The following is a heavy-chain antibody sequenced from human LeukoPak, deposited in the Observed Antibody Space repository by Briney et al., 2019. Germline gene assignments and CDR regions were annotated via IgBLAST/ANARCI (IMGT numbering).Heavy chain of an antibody. CDR1: GFTFSSYA. CDR3: AKWAPDAFDI. V-gene: IGHV3-30*02. J-gene: IGHJ3*02. Sequence: PGRSLRLSCAASGFTFSSYAMHWVRQAPGKGLEWVAFIRYDGSNKYYADSVKGRFTISRDNSKNTLYLQMNSLRAEDTAVYYCAKWAPDAFDIWGQGTMVTVSS. D-gene: IGHD1-26*01. CDR2: IRYDGSNK.